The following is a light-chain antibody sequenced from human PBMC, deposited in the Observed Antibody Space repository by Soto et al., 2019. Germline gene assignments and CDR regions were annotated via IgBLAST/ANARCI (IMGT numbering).Light chain of an antibody. J-gene: IGKJ1*01. CDR3: QQYSAPPLT. Sequence: EIVLTHSPGTLSLSPGERATLSCRASQSVNNNYLAWYQQKPGQAPRLVIYDASSRATGIPDRFSASGSGTDFTLTINRLEPEDSEVYYWQQYSAPPLTFGQGTKVEVK. CDR1: QSVNNNY. CDR2: DAS. V-gene: IGKV3-20*01.